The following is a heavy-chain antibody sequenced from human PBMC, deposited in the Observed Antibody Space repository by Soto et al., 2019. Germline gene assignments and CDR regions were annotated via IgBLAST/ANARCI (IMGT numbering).Heavy chain of an antibody. CDR3: ARLVRLSWFDP. D-gene: IGHD2-15*01. CDR2: IYYSGST. Sequence: PSETLSLTWTVSGGSISSYYWSLIRQPPGKGLEWIGYIYYSGSTNYNPSLKSRVTISVDTSKNQFSLKLSSVTAADTAVYYCARLVRLSWFDPWGQGTLVTVPQ. V-gene: IGHV4-59*08. J-gene: IGHJ5*02. CDR1: GGSISSYY.